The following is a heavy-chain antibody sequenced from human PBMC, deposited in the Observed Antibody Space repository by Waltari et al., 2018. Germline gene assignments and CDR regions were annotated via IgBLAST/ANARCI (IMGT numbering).Heavy chain of an antibody. J-gene: IGHJ3*02. Sequence: QVQLQESGPGLVTPSETLSLHCTVSGGYISSYYWSWIRQPPGKGLELIGYIYSIGTTNNNPSRKSRVTISVDTSKNQFSLKLSSVTAADTAVYYCARDRYCSGGSCYGGGGAFDIWGQGTMVTVSS. CDR2: IYSIGTT. CDR3: ARDRYCSGGSCYGGGGAFDI. D-gene: IGHD2-15*01. CDR1: GGYISSYY. V-gene: IGHV4-59*01.